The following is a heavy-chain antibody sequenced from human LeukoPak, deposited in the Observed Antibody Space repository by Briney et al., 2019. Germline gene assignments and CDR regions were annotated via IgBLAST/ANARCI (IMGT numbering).Heavy chain of an antibody. CDR3: ARDPGGVHGFDS. V-gene: IGHV4-61*01. J-gene: IGHJ4*02. CDR2: IYYSGST. Sequence: SETLSLTCTVSGGSFSSGSYYWSWIRQPPGKGLEWIGYIYYSGSTYYNPSLKSRVTISEDTSKNQFSLKLSSVTAADTAVYYCARDPGGVHGFDSWGQGTLVTVSS. CDR1: GGSFSSGSYY. D-gene: IGHD3-16*01.